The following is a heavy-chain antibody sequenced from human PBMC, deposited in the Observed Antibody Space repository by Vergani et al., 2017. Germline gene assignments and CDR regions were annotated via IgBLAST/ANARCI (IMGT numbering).Heavy chain of an antibody. CDR1: GFTVSSTY. CDR3: ARDRAHDAFDI. V-gene: IGHV3-53*01. CDR2: LYSGGST. Sequence: EVQLVESGGGLIQRGESLRLSCAASGFTVSSTYMSWVRQAPGKGLEWVSVLYSGGSTYYADSVKGRFTISRDNSKNTLYLQMNSLRAEDTAVYYCARDRAHDAFDIWGQGTMVTVSS. J-gene: IGHJ3*02.